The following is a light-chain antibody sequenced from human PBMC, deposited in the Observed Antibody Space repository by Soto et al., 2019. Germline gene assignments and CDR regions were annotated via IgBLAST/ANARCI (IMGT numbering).Light chain of an antibody. CDR1: SSNIGSNT. J-gene: IGLJ1*01. Sequence: QPVLTQPPSASGTPGQRVTISCSGSSSNIGSNTVNWYQQLPGAAPKLLIYSSNQRPSGVPDRFSASKSGTSASLAISGLQSEDEADYYCAAWDDSLNGYVFGPGTKLTVL. V-gene: IGLV1-44*01. CDR3: AAWDDSLNGYV. CDR2: SSN.